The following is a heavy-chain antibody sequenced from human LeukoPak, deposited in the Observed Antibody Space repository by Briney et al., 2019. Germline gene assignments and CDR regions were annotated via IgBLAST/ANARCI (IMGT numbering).Heavy chain of an antibody. CDR3: GRTLPRRTTAAAAHLDS. D-gene: IGHD6-13*01. V-gene: IGHV4-34*01. Sequence: SETLSLTCAVYGGSFSGYYWSWIRQPPGKGLEWIGEINHSGSTNYNPSLKSRVTISVDTSKNQFSLKLSSVTVADTAVYYCGRTLPRRTTAAAAHLDSWGQGTLVTVSS. J-gene: IGHJ4*02. CDR1: GGSFSGYY. CDR2: INHSGST.